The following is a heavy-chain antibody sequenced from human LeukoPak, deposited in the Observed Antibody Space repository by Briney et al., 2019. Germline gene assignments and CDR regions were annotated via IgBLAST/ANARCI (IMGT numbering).Heavy chain of an antibody. CDR2: IYPGGNT. CDR1: GGSISGYY. Sequence: SETLSLTCTVSGGSISGYYWSWTRQPAGKGLEWIGRIYPGGNTNYNPSLKSRVTMSVDTSNNQFSLKLSSVTAADTAVYSCARVGLVRGAPDYYFDYWGQGTLVTVSS. D-gene: IGHD3-10*01. CDR3: ARVGLVRGAPDYYFDY. J-gene: IGHJ4*02. V-gene: IGHV4-4*07.